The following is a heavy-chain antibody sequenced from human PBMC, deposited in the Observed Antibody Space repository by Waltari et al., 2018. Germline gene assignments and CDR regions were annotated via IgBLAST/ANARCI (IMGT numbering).Heavy chain of an antibody. J-gene: IGHJ6*02. D-gene: IGHD2-15*01. CDR1: GFTVSSNY. V-gene: IGHV3-53*01. CDR3: ARVAVVVVAAMGGMDV. Sequence: EVQLVESGGGLIQPGGSLRLSCAASGFTVSSNYMSWVRQAPGKGLEWVSVIYSGGSTYYADSVKGRFTISRDNSKNTLYLQMNSLRAEDTAVYYCARVAVVVVAAMGGMDVWGQGTTVTVSS. CDR2: IYSGGST.